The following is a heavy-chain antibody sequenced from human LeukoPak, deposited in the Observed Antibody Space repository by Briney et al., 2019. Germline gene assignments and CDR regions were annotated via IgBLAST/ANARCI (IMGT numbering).Heavy chain of an antibody. V-gene: IGHV1-2*02. D-gene: IGHD3-22*01. J-gene: IGHJ5*02. CDR2: INPNSGGT. Sequence: GASVKVSCKASGYTFTGYYMHWVRQAPGQGLEWMGWINPNSGGTNYAQKFQGRVTMTRDTSISTAYMELSRLRSDDTAVYYCARPEGYYYDSSGYYLWGQGTLVTVSS. CDR3: ARPEGYYYDSSGYYL. CDR1: GYTFTGYY.